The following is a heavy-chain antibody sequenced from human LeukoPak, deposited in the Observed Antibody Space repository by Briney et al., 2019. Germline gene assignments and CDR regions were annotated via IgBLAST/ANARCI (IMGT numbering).Heavy chain of an antibody. CDR2: IWYDGTNK. V-gene: IGHV3-33*01. CDR3: ARSGRLGYCSGGSCFRWDY. D-gene: IGHD2-15*01. Sequence: PGGSLRLSCAASGFTFSSFGMHWVCQAPGKGLEWVAVIWYDGTNKYYADSVKGRFTISRDNSKNTLYLQMNSLRAEDTAVYYCARSGRLGYCSGGSCFRWDYWGQGTLVTVSS. CDR1: GFTFSSFG. J-gene: IGHJ4*02.